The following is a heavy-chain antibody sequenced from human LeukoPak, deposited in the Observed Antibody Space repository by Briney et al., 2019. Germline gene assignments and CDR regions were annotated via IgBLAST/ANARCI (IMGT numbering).Heavy chain of an antibody. V-gene: IGHV4-34*01. J-gene: IGHJ4*02. CDR2: INHSGST. D-gene: IGHD3-10*01. Sequence: SETLSLTCAVYGGSFSGYYWSWIRQPPGKGLEWIGEINHSGSTNYNPSLKSRVTISVDTSKNQFSLKLSSVTAADTAVYYCARGSQLWFGESPFDYWDQGTLVTVSS. CDR1: GGSFSGYY. CDR3: ARGSQLWFGESPFDY.